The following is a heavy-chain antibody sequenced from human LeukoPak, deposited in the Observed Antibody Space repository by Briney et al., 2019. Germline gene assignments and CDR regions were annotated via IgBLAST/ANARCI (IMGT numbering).Heavy chain of an antibody. V-gene: IGHV3-74*01. J-gene: IGHJ4*02. CDR3: AREHRDGDYWASDY. D-gene: IGHD4-17*01. Sequence: SGGSLRLSCAASGFTFSSYWMHWVRQAPGKGLVWVSRINSDGSSTSYADSVKGRFTISRDNAKNTLYLQMNSLRAEDTAVYYCAREHRDGDYWASDYWGQGTLVTVSS. CDR2: INSDGSST. CDR1: GFTFSSYW.